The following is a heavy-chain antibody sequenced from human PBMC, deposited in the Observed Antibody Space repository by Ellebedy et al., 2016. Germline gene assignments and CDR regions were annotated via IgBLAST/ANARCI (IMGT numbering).Heavy chain of an antibody. J-gene: IGHJ4*02. V-gene: IGHV3-48*02. CDR2: ISSSSSTI. D-gene: IGHD2-21*02. CDR1: GFTFSSYS. Sequence: GESLKISXAASGFTFSSYSMNWVRQAPGKGLEWVSYISSSSSTIYYADSEKGRFTISRDNAKNSLYLQMNSLRDEDTAVYYCARASDYYFDYWGQGTLVTVSS. CDR3: ARASDYYFDY.